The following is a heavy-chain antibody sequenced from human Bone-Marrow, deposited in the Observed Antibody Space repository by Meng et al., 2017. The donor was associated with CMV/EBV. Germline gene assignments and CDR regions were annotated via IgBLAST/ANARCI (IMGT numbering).Heavy chain of an antibody. CDR3: AREGSSIPNYYYYYGMDV. V-gene: IGHV1-18*04. CDR1: GYTFTGYY. J-gene: IGHJ6*02. Sequence: ASVKVSCKASGYTFTGYYMHWVRQAPGQGLEWMGWISAYNGNTNYAQKLQGRVTMTTDTSTSTAYMELRSLRSDDTAVYYCAREGSSIPNYYYYYGMDVWGQGTTVTVSS. D-gene: IGHD6-13*01. CDR2: ISAYNGNT.